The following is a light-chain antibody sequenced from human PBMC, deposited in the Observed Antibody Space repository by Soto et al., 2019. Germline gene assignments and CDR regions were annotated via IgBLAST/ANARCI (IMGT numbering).Light chain of an antibody. Sequence: EIVLTQSPATLSSFPGDIVTLSCRASRSVSRYLAWYQQKPGQAPRLLIYDTSYRAAGIPARFSGSGSATDFTLTISSLEPEDFAVYYCQQRSNWITFGQGTRLEIK. CDR1: RSVSRY. CDR2: DTS. CDR3: QQRSNWIT. J-gene: IGKJ5*01. V-gene: IGKV3-11*01.